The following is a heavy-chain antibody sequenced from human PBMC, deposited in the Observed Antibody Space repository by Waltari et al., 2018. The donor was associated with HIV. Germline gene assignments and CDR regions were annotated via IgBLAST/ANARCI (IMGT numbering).Heavy chain of an antibody. Sequence: QVYLVESGGGVVQPGKSLRLSCTASGFTFSRFGMHWVRQPPGKGMEWLALVWYDGSYKYYAESVKGRFTISRENPEKTVYLQMNNLRVEDTGIYYCARGYGGNSRAMDLWGQGTLVTVSS. CDR1: GFTFSRFG. V-gene: IGHV3-33*01. CDR2: VWYDGSYK. CDR3: ARGYGGNSRAMDL. D-gene: IGHD5-18*01. J-gene: IGHJ4*02.